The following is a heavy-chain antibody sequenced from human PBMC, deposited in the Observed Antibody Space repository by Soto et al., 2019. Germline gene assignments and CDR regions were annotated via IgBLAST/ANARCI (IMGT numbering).Heavy chain of an antibody. CDR2: THSDGTT. J-gene: IGHJ3*02. V-gene: IGHV3-53*01. Sequence: TGGSLRLSCAASGFSVSTYYVTWVRQAPGKGLEWVSITHSDGTTYYSNSVKGRFTTSRDSSKNTLYLQMISLRAEDTAIYYCARTRHGAFDIWGQGTMVTVSS. CDR3: ARTRHGAFDI. CDR1: GFSVSTYY.